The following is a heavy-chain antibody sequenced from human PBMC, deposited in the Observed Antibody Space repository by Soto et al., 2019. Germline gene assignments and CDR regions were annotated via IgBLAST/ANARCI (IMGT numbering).Heavy chain of an antibody. Sequence: GGSLRLSCAASGFTFSNAWMSWVRQAPGKGLEWVGRIKSKTDGGTTDYAAPEKGRFTISRDDSKNTLNLQMNSLKTEDTAVYFWPAASSIAARPRNWFDPWGQGTLVTVSS. D-gene: IGHD6-6*01. CDR3: PAASSIAARPRNWFDP. V-gene: IGHV3-15*01. CDR1: GFTFSNAW. CDR2: IKSKTDGGTT. J-gene: IGHJ5*02.